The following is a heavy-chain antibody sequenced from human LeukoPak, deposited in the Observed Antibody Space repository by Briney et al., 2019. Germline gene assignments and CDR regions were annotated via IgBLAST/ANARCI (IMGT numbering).Heavy chain of an antibody. V-gene: IGHV3-30*04. Sequence: GGSLRLSCAASGFTFSSYAMHWVRQAPGKGLEWVAVISYDGSNKYYADSVKGRFTISRDNSKNTLYLQMNSLRAEDTAVYYCARRGLSYYDILPGYDYFDYWGQGTLVTVSS. D-gene: IGHD3-9*01. CDR1: GFTFSSYA. CDR2: ISYDGSNK. CDR3: ARRGLSYYDILPGYDYFDY. J-gene: IGHJ4*02.